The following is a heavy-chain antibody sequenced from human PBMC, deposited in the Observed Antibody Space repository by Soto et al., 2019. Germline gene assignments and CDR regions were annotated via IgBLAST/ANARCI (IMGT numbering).Heavy chain of an antibody. D-gene: IGHD6-6*01. J-gene: IGHJ6*03. V-gene: IGHV4-59*01. Sequence: SETLSLTCTVSGGSISSYYWSWIRQPPGKGLEWIGYIYYSGSTNYNPSLKSRVTISVDTSKNQFSLKLSSVTAADTAVYYCARGESSSRYYYYLDVWGKGTTVTVSS. CDR1: GGSISSYY. CDR2: IYYSGST. CDR3: ARGESSSRYYYYLDV.